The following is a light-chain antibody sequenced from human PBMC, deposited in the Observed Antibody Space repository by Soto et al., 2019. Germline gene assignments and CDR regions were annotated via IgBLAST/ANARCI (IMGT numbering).Light chain of an antibody. J-gene: IGKJ5*01. Sequence: AIQLTQSPSSLSASVGDRVTITCRASQGISSALAWYQQKPGKAPELLIYDASSLESGVPSRFSGSGSGTDFTLTISSLQPEDFATYYCQQFNNYFTFGQGTRLEI. CDR3: QQFNNYFT. V-gene: IGKV1D-13*01. CDR2: DAS. CDR1: QGISSA.